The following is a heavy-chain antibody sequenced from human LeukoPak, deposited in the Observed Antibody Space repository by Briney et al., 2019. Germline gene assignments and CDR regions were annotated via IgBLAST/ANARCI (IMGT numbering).Heavy chain of an antibody. CDR2: INYSGST. Sequence: SETLSLTCTVSGGYISSSSHYWGWIRPSPGKGLEWIGSINYSGSTSYHPSLKSRVAISVDTSKNHFSRNLSSVTATDTAVFYCAKLRNRYFQFYMDVWGTGTTVTVSS. V-gene: IGHV4-39*02. CDR1: GGYISSSSHY. CDR3: AKLRNRYFQFYMDV. D-gene: IGHD3-9*01. J-gene: IGHJ6*03.